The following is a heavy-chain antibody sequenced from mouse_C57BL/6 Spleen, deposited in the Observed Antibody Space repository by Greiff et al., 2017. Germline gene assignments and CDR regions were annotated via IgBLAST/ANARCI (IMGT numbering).Heavy chain of an antibody. Sequence: QVHVKQPGTELVKPGASVKLSCKASGYTFTSYWMHWVKQRPGQGLEWIGNINPSNGGTNYNEKFKSKATLTVDKSSSTAYMQLSSLTSEDSAVYYCARLENHKGAMDYWGQGTSVTVSS. CDR2: INPSNGGT. J-gene: IGHJ4*01. CDR3: ARLENHKGAMDY. D-gene: IGHD1-3*01. V-gene: IGHV1-53*01. CDR1: GYTFTSYW.